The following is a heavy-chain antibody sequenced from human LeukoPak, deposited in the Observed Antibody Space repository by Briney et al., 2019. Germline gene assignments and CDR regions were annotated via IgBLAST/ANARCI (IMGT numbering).Heavy chain of an antibody. CDR2: ISGSGGST. V-gene: IGHV3-23*01. CDR1: GFTFSSYT. CDR3: AKMNSSIAALIE. D-gene: IGHD6-6*01. Sequence: PGGSLRLSCAASGFTFSSYTMSWVRQAPVKGLEWVSAISGSGGSTYYADSVKGRFTISRDNSKNTLYLQMNSLRAEDTAVYYCAKMNSSIAALIEWGQGTLVTVSS. J-gene: IGHJ4*02.